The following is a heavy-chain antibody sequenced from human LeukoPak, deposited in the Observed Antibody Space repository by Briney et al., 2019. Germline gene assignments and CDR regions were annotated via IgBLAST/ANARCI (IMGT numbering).Heavy chain of an antibody. CDR3: TRGVVPAAKSDY. D-gene: IGHD2-2*01. Sequence: GGSLRLSCAASGFTFSNAWMSWVRQAPGKGLEWVGRIKSKTDGGTTDYAAPVKGGFTISRDDSKNTLYLQMNSLKTEDTAVYYCTRGVVPAAKSDYWGQGTLVTVSS. V-gene: IGHV3-15*01. CDR2: IKSKTDGGTT. CDR1: GFTFSNAW. J-gene: IGHJ4*02.